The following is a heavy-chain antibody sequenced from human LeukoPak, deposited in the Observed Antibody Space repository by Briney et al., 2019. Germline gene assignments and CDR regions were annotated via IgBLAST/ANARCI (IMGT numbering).Heavy chain of an antibody. J-gene: IGHJ4*02. CDR3: ARDGGVSGYDLLDY. D-gene: IGHD5-12*01. CDR1: GFTFSSFW. V-gene: IGHV3-7*01. Sequence: GGSLRLSCAASGFTFSSFWMTWVRQAPGRGLEWVANINQDGSEKYYVDSVKGRFTISRDNAKNSVYLQMNSLRAEDTAVYYCARDGGVSGYDLLDYWGQGTLVTVSS. CDR2: INQDGSEK.